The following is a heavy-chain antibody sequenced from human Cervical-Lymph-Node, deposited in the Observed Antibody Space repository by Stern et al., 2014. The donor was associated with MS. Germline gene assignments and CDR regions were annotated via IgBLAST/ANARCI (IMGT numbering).Heavy chain of an antibody. Sequence: QVQLQQWGAGLLKPSETLSLTCAVYGGSFSGYYWSWIRQPPGKGLEWIGEINHSGSTNSNPSIKSRVTISVDTSKNQFSLKLSSVTAADTAVYYCARRGYDFWSGYYTASYYFDYWGQGTLVTVSS. D-gene: IGHD3-3*01. J-gene: IGHJ4*02. CDR2: INHSGST. CDR1: GGSFSGYY. V-gene: IGHV4-34*01. CDR3: ARRGYDFWSGYYTASYYFDY.